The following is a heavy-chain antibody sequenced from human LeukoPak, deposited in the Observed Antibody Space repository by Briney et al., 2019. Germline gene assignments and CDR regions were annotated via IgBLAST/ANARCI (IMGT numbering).Heavy chain of an antibody. V-gene: IGHV4-59*01. CDR3: AREGCSSTSCYRPSEYYFDY. J-gene: IGHJ4*02. Sequence: PSETLSLTCTVSGGSISSYYWSWIRQPPGKGLEWIGYIYYSGSTNYNPSLKSRVTISVDTSKNQFSLKLSSVTAADTAVYYCAREGCSSTSCYRPSEYYFDYWGQGTLVTVSS. CDR2: IYYSGST. CDR1: GGSISSYY. D-gene: IGHD2-2*01.